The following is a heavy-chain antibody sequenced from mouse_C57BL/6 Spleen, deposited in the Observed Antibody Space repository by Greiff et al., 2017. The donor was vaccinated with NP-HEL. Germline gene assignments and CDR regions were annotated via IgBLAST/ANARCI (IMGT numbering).Heavy chain of an antibody. CDR3: ARVKDSSSYYAMDY. D-gene: IGHD3-2*01. CDR2: IDPSDSYT. CDR1: GYTFTSYW. J-gene: IGHJ4*01. Sequence: QVQLQQPGAELVMPGASVKLSCKASGYTFTSYWMHWVKQRPGQGLEWIGEIDPSDSYTNYNQKFKGKSTLTVDKSSRTAYMQLSSLTSEDSAVYYCARVKDSSSYYAMDYWGQGTSVTVSS. V-gene: IGHV1-69*01.